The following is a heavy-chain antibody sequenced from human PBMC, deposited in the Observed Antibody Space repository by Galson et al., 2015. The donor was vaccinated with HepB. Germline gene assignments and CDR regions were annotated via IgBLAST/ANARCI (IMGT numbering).Heavy chain of an antibody. CDR1: GFTFSSYA. CDR2: ISQSGGST. D-gene: IGHD3-10*01. J-gene: IGHJ4*02. Sequence: SLRLSCAASGFTFSSYAMSWVRQAPGMGLEWVSGISQSGGSTKYADSVRGRFTISRDNAKNSLYLQMSSLRVEDTAFYFCAKAPRGSYYVTYFDLWGRGTLVTVSS. CDR3: AKAPRGSYYVTYFDL. V-gene: IGHV3-23*01.